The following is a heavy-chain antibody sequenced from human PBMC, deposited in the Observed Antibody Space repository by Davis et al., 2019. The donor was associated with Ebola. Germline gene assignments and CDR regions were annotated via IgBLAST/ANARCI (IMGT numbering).Heavy chain of an antibody. D-gene: IGHD5-12*01. Sequence: GESLKISCTASGFTLGDYAMSWVRQAPGKGLEWVGFIRSKAYGGTTEYAASVKGRFTISRDDSKSIAYLQMNSLKTEDTAVYYCTRVNIVATIRFDYWGQGTLVTVSS. V-gene: IGHV3-49*04. J-gene: IGHJ4*02. CDR3: TRVNIVATIRFDY. CDR1: GFTLGDYA. CDR2: IRSKAYGGTT.